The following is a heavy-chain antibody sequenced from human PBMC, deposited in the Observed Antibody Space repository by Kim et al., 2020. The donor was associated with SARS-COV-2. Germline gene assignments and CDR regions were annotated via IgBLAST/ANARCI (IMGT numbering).Heavy chain of an antibody. CDR3: ARAHRYGSSTSHSEPDFDY. CDR2: IYYSGST. V-gene: IGHV4-61*01. D-gene: IGHD2-2*01. Sequence: SETLSLTCTVSGGSVSSGSYYWSWIRQPPGKGLEWIGYIYYSGSTNYNPSLKSRVTISVDTSKNQFSLKLSSVTAADTAVYYCARAHRYGSSTSHSEPDFDYWGQGTLVTVSS. J-gene: IGHJ4*02. CDR1: GGSVSSGSYY.